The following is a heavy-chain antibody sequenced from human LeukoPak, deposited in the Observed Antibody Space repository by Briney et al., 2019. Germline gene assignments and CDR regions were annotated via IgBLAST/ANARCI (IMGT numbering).Heavy chain of an antibody. CDR3: TKGADDYKTGY. J-gene: IGHJ1*01. CDR1: GNSVINDNSI. Sequence: PSETLSLICSVSGNSVINDNSIWSWIRQHPEKGLEWIGHFHPSGTTYYNPSLRSRLTISIDTSNNHFSLEMTSMTAADTAVYYWTKGADDYKTGYWGQGTLVTVSS. D-gene: IGHD5-24*01. CDR2: FHPSGTT. V-gene: IGHV4-31*02.